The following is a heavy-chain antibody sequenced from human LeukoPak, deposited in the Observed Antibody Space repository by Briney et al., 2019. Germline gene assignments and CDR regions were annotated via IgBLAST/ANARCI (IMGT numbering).Heavy chain of an antibody. D-gene: IGHD3-16*01. CDR1: GFTFSRHG. V-gene: IGHV3-33*08. J-gene: IGHJ2*01. Sequence: GRSLRLSCAASGFTFSRHGMHWVRQAPGKGLEWVAVIGDTGRAKYYADSVEGRFTASRDNFKNTLYLEMNSLRYDDTALYYCAREAAWGNWYFDHWGRGTLVTVSS. CDR3: AREAAWGNWYFDH. CDR2: IGDTGRAK.